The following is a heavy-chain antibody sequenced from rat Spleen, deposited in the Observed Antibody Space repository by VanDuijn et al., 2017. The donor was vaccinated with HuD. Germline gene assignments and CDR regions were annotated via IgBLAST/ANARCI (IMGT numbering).Heavy chain of an antibody. V-gene: IGHV5-29*01. D-gene: IGHD5-1*01. J-gene: IGHJ1*01. CDR1: GFTFSNYY. CDR3: VRLLGAPDWYFDF. CDR2: ISFDGSSS. Sequence: EVLLVESGGGLVQPGRSLKLSCTASGFTFSNYYMAWVRQAPTKGLEWVATISFDGSSSYYRGSVKGRFTISRDNAKSTLYLQMDSLRSEDTATYYCVRLLGAPDWYFDFWGPGAMVTVSS.